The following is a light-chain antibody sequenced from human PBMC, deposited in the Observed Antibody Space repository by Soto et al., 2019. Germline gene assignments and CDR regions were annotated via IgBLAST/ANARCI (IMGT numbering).Light chain of an antibody. J-gene: IGKJ5*01. CDR2: DAS. CDR3: QHCYNPPTT. V-gene: IGKV1-33*01. CDR1: QDIDKS. Sequence: DIQMTQSPSSLSAYVGDRVSFTCQASQDIDKSLNWYQQKPGKAPNLLIYDASNFKTGVSSRFNGIGFGTDFTCPITTPQPEDFANNYCQHCYNPPTTSGQGT.